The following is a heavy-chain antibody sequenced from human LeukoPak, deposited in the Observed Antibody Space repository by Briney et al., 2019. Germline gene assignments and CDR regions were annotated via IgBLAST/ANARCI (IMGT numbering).Heavy chain of an antibody. V-gene: IGHV3-48*03. Sequence: PGGSLRLSCAASGFTFSSYEMNWVRQAPGTGLEWVSYISSSGSTTYYADSVKGRFTISRDNAKNSLYLQMSSLRAEDTALYYCARIRTTVTTLDYWGQGSLVTVSS. CDR1: GFTFSSYE. J-gene: IGHJ4*02. CDR3: ARIRTTVTTLDY. D-gene: IGHD4-17*01. CDR2: ISSSGSTT.